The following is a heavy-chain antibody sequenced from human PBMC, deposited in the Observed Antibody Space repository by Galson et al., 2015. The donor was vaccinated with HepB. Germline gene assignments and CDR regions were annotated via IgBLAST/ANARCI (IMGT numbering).Heavy chain of an antibody. V-gene: IGHV3-30*04. CDR1: GFTFSSYA. J-gene: IGHJ4*02. CDR2: ISYDGSNK. D-gene: IGHD6-6*01. Sequence: SLRLSCAASGFTFSSYAMHWVRQAPGKGLEWVAVISYDGSNKYYADSVKGRFTISRDNSKNTLYLQMNSLRAEDTAVYYCAKTRRSISYFDYWGQGTLVTVSS. CDR3: AKTRRSISYFDY.